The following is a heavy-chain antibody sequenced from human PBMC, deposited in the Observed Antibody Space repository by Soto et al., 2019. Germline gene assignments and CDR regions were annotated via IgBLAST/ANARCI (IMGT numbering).Heavy chain of an antibody. CDR3: VKDGTVDGYVGAFDI. D-gene: IGHD5-18*01. Sequence: GGSLRLSCAASGFSFSTYWMTWVRQAPGKGLEWVANIKQDGKEANYVDSVKGRFTISRDNAKNSLYLQMNSLRAEDTAVYYCVKDGTVDGYVGAFDIWGQGTMVTVSS. V-gene: IGHV3-7*01. CDR1: GFSFSTYW. J-gene: IGHJ3*02. CDR2: IKQDGKEA.